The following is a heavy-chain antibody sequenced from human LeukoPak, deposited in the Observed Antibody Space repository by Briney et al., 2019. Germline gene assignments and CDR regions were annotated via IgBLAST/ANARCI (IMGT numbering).Heavy chain of an antibody. J-gene: IGHJ6*03. Sequence: PGGSLRLSCAASVFTFSTYAMHWVRRAPGKGLEGVAVISYDGSNKYYADSVKGRFTISRDNSRNTVYLQMNSLTAEDTAVYYCVKNGGHPTESYYMDVWGKGTTVTVSS. CDR2: ISYDGSNK. D-gene: IGHD4-17*01. V-gene: IGHV3-30*04. CDR1: VFTFSTYA. CDR3: VKNGGHPTESYYMDV.